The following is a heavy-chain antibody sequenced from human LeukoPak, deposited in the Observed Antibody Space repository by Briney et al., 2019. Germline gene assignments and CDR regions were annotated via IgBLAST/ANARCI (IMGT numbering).Heavy chain of an antibody. V-gene: IGHV3-21*01. J-gene: IGHJ5*02. CDR3: ARADCSGSTCYLRRSWFDP. CDR1: GFTLSTFD. CDR2: ISTSSRYI. D-gene: IGHD2-2*01. Sequence: GGSLRLSCAASGFTLSTFDMNWVRQAPGKGLEWVSSISTSSRYIYYRDSVKGRFTISRDDAKNSLYLQMNSPRVEDTAVYYCARADCSGSTCYLRRSWFDPWGRGTLVTVSS.